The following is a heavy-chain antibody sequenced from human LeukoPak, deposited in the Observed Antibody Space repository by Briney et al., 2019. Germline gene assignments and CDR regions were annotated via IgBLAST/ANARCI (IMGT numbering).Heavy chain of an antibody. CDR3: AREYSSSSGSVSDY. Sequence: GGSLRLSCAASGFTFSSYNMNWVREAPGKGLEWVSYISSSSSTIYYADSVKGRFTISRDNAKNPLYLQMNSLRGEDTAVYYCAREYSSSSGSVSDYWGQGTLVTVSS. D-gene: IGHD6-6*01. CDR1: GFTFSSYN. CDR2: ISSSSSTI. J-gene: IGHJ4*02. V-gene: IGHV3-48*01.